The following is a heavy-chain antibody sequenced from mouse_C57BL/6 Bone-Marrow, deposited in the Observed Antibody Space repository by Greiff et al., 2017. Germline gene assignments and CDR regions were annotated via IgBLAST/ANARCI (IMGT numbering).Heavy chain of an antibody. J-gene: IGHJ3*01. CDR3: ARSSLYDGYYVGFAY. D-gene: IGHD2-3*01. Sequence: VQLQQSGAELAKPGASVKLSCKASGYTFTSYWMHWVKKRPGQGLEWIGYINPSSGYTKYNQKFKDKATLTADNSSSTAYMQLSSLTYEDSAVYYCARSSLYDGYYVGFAYWGQGTLVTVSA. V-gene: IGHV1-7*01. CDR2: INPSSGYT. CDR1: GYTFTSYW.